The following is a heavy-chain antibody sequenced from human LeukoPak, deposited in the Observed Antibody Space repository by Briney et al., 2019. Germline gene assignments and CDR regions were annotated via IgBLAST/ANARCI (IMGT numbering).Heavy chain of an antibody. CDR1: GGSFSGYY. V-gene: IGHV4-34*01. CDR3: ARDRTNWGSGPFDY. J-gene: IGHJ4*02. CDR2: INHSGST. Sequence: PSETLSLTCAVYGGSFSGYYWSWIRQPPGKGLEWIGGINHSGSTNYNPSLKSRVTISVDTSKNQFSLKLSSVTAADTAVYYCARDRTNWGSGPFDYWGQGTLVTVSS. D-gene: IGHD7-27*01.